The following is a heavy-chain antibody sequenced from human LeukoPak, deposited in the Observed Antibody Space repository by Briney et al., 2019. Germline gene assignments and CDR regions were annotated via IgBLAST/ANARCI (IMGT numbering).Heavy chain of an antibody. CDR2: ISSSSSYI. V-gene: IGHV3-21*01. J-gene: IGHJ5*02. CDR1: GGSISSGSYY. CDR3: ARDAYYDYGDDPNWFDP. D-gene: IGHD4-17*01. Sequence: PSETLSLTCTVSGGSISSGSYYWSWIRQPAGKGLEWVSSISSSSSYIYYADSVKGRFTISRDNAKNSLYLQMNSLRAEDTAVYYCARDAYYDYGDDPNWFDPWGQGTLVTVSS.